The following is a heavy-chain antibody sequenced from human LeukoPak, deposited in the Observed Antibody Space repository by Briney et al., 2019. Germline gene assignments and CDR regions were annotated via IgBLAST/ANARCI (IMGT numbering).Heavy chain of an antibody. Sequence: PGRSLRLSCAASGFTFSSYAMHWVRQAPGKGLVCVGVISYDGSNKHYADSVKGRFTISRDNSKNTLYLQMNSLRAEDTAVYYCARDPPSSYYDFWSGYQPNYYYYGMDVWGQGTTVTVSS. D-gene: IGHD3-3*01. V-gene: IGHV3-30-3*01. CDR1: GFTFSSYA. CDR2: ISYDGSNK. J-gene: IGHJ6*02. CDR3: ARDPPSSYYDFWSGYQPNYYYYGMDV.